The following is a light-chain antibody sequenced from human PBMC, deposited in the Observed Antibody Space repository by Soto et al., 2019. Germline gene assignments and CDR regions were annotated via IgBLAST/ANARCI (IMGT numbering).Light chain of an antibody. CDR2: KAS. J-gene: IGKJ4*01. V-gene: IGKV1-5*03. Sequence: DSQMTQYPSTLSASVGDRVTITCRASQSISSWLAWYQQKPGKAPKLLISKASTLQSGVPPRFSGSGSGTEFTLIISGLQPDDFASYYCQQYESYPMTFGGGTEVDI. CDR1: QSISSW. CDR3: QQYESYPMT.